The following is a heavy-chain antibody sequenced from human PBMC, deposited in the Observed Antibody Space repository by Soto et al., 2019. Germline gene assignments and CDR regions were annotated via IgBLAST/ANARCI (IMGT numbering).Heavy chain of an antibody. CDR2: IIPIFGTA. D-gene: IGHD3-22*01. V-gene: IGHV1-69*13. CDR1: GGTFSTYA. J-gene: IGHJ6*02. CDR3: ARDLYDSSGYYGYGMDV. Sequence: ASVKVSCKASGGTFSTYAISWVRQAPGQGLEWMGGIIPIFGTANYAQKLQGRVTITADESTSTAYMELSSLRSEDTAVYYCARDLYDSSGYYGYGMDVWGQGTTVTVSS.